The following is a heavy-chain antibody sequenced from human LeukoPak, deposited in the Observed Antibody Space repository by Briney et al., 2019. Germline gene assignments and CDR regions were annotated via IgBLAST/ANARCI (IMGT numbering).Heavy chain of an antibody. Sequence: SETLSLTCTVSGGSISRSNWWSWVRQPPGKGLEWIGEIYHGGSTNYNPSLESRVTISVDKSKNQFSLKLDSVTAADTAVYYWARPTPYRYVWGPAWGPGTLVTVLS. J-gene: IGHJ5*02. CDR1: GGSISRSNW. CDR2: IYHGGST. CDR3: ARPTPYRYVWGPA. V-gene: IGHV4-4*02. D-gene: IGHD3-16*01.